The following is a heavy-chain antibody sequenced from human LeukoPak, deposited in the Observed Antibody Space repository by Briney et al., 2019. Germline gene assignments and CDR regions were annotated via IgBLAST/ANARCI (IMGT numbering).Heavy chain of an antibody. V-gene: IGHV3-7*04. CDR2: INQDGSEK. J-gene: IGHJ4*02. Sequence: GRSLRLSCAASGFTLTNYWMTWVRQAPGKGLEWVANINQDGSEKNYVASVKGRFTISRDNAKNSLYRQMNSLTAEDTGVYYCARALHGDYGDYWGLGTLVTVSS. CDR3: ARALHGDYGDY. D-gene: IGHD4-17*01. CDR1: GFTLTNYW.